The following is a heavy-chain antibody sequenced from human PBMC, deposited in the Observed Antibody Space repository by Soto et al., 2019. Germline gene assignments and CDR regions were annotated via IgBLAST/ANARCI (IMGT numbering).Heavy chain of an antibody. V-gene: IGHV1-58*01. J-gene: IGHJ4*02. CDR1: GFTFTSSA. CDR3: AAGYDLWIGYYLGDY. Sequence: QMQLVQSGPEVKKPGTSVKVSCKASGFTFTSSAVQWVRQARGQRREWIGWIVVGSGNTNYAQKFKERVTITRDMSTSTAYLELSSLRSEDTAVYYCAAGYDLWIGYYLGDYWGQGTLVTVSS. D-gene: IGHD3-3*01. CDR2: IVVGSGNT.